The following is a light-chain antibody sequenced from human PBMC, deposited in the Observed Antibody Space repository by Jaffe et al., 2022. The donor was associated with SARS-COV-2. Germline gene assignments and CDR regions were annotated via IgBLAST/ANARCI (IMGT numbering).Light chain of an antibody. J-gene: IGKJ2*01. Sequence: DIQMTQSPSSLSASVGDRVTITCQASQDIANYLNWYQQKPGKAPKLLIYDASNLQTGVPSRFSGSGYGTDFTFTISSLQPEDIATYYCQQYHNLPPYTFGQGTNLDIK. CDR3: QQYHNLPPYT. CDR2: DAS. V-gene: IGKV1-33*01. CDR1: QDIANY.